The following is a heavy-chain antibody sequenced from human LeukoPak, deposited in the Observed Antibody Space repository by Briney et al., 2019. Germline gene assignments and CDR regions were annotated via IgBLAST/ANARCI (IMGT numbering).Heavy chain of an antibody. CDR1: GFTVSNSY. J-gene: IGHJ4*02. D-gene: IGHD7-27*01. V-gene: IGHV3-53*01. CDR2: IYSDGTS. CDR3: TKTGGPWD. Sequence: GGSLRLSCAASGFTVSNSYMSWIRQAPGKGLEWVSVIYSDGTSYYADSVKARFSISRDNSKNTLYLQMNSLRVEDTAMYYCTKTGGPWDWGQGTLVTASS.